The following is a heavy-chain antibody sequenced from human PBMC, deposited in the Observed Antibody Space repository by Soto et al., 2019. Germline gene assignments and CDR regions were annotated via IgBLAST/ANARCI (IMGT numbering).Heavy chain of an antibody. CDR2: INHSGST. CDR1: GGSFSGYY. Sequence: PSETLSLTCAVYGGSFSGYYWSWIRQPPGKGPEWIGEINHSGSTNYNPSLKSRVTISVDTSKNQFSLKLSSVTAADTAVYYFARLDSGYDFWKYYYGMDVWGQGTTVTV. J-gene: IGHJ6*02. D-gene: IGHD5-12*01. CDR3: ARLDSGYDFWKYYYGMDV. V-gene: IGHV4-34*01.